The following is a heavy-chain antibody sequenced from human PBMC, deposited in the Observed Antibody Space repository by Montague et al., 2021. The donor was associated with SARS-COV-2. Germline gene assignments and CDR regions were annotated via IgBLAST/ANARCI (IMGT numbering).Heavy chain of an antibody. CDR3: VREVGMVVDSTLGRLDA. J-gene: IGHJ5*02. CDR2: TNSDGRST. CDR1: GFTFSNYW. Sequence: SLRLSCAVSGFTFSNYWMHWVRQAPGRGLEWVSSTNSDGRSTTYADSVKGRFTISRDNAKNTLFLQINSLRGEDTAVYYCVREVGMVVDSTLGRLDAWGQGALVTVSS. D-gene: IGHD6-19*01. V-gene: IGHV3-74*01.